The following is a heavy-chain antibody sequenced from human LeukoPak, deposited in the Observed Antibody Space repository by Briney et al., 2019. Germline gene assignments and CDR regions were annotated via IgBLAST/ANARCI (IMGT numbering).Heavy chain of an antibody. CDR1: GFTFSSYS. CDR2: ISSSSSYI. V-gene: IGHV3-21*01. Sequence: PGGSLRLSCAASGFTFSSYSMNWVRQAPGKGLEWVSSISSSSSYIYYADSVKGRFTISRDNAKNSLYLQMNSLRAEDTAVYYCASSRGYSYGEDYWGQGTLVTVSS. J-gene: IGHJ4*02. D-gene: IGHD5-18*01. CDR3: ASSRGYSYGEDY.